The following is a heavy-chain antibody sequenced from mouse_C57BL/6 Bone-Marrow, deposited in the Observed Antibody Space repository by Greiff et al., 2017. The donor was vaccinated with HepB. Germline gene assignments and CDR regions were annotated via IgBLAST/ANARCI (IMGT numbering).Heavy chain of an antibody. D-gene: IGHD2-4*01. V-gene: IGHV5-9*01. J-gene: IGHJ2*01. CDR2: ISGGGGNT. CDR3: ARQYDYDPFDY. Sequence: EVKVVESGGGLVKPGGSLKLSCAASGFTFSSYTMSWVRQTPEKRLEWVATISGGGGNTYYPDSVKGRFTISRDNAKNTLYLQMSSLRSEDTVLYYCARQYDYDPFDYWGQGTTLTVSS. CDR1: GFTFSSYT.